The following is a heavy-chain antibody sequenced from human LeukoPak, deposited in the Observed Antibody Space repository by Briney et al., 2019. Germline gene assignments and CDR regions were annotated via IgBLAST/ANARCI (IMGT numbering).Heavy chain of an antibody. J-gene: IGHJ4*02. V-gene: IGHV3-48*01. CDR1: GFTFSSYS. CDR2: ISSSSSTI. Sequence: GGSLRLSCAASGFTFSSYSMNWVRQAPGKGLEWVSYISSSSSTIYYADSVKGRFTISRDNAKNSLYLQMNSLRAEDTAVYYCARGSSSWYVLELGIFDFDYWGQGTLVTVSS. D-gene: IGHD6-13*01. CDR3: ARGSSSWYVLELGIFDFDY.